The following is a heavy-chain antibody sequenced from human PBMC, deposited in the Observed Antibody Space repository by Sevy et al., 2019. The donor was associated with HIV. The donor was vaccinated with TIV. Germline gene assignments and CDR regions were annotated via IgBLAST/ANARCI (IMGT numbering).Heavy chain of an antibody. CDR1: GGSVSSGSYY. J-gene: IGHJ4*02. D-gene: IGHD6-19*01. CDR2: IYYSGST. V-gene: IGHV4-61*01. Sequence: SETLSLTCTVSGGSVSSGSYYWSWIRQPPGKGLEGIGYIYYSGSTNYNPSLKSRVTISVDTSKNQFSLMLSSVTAADTAVYYCARDTVAVAGTGFDYWGQGTLVTVSS. CDR3: ARDTVAVAGTGFDY.